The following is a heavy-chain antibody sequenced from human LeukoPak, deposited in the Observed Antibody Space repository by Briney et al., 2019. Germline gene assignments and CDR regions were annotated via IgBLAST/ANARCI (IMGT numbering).Heavy chain of an antibody. Sequence: GASVKVSCKASGGTFITYAITWVRQAPGQGLEWMGIFNPSGSNTNYAQRFQGRVTLTRDTSTTTVYMDLSGLRPEDTAIYYCARGRTVTNDFDLWGRGTLLTVSS. D-gene: IGHD4-17*01. J-gene: IGHJ2*01. V-gene: IGHV1-46*01. CDR3: ARGRTVTNDFDL. CDR2: FNPSGSNT. CDR1: GGTFITYA.